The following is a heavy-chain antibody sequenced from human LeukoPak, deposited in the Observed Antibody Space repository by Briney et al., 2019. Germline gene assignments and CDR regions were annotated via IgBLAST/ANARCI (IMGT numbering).Heavy chain of an antibody. CDR2: IYHDGRT. Sequence: PSETLSLTCTVSGGSISSSYWSWIRRPPGKGLEWIGYIYHDGRTNYNPSLKRRVTISVDTSKDHFSLNLSSVTAADTAAYDGARGGHYYYYMDVWGKGTPVTVSS. V-gene: IGHV4-59*01. D-gene: IGHD3-16*01. CDR1: GGSISSSY. J-gene: IGHJ6*03. CDR3: ARGGHYYYYMDV.